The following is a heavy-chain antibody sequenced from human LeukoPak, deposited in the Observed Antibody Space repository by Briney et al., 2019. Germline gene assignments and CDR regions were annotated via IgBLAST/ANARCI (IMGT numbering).Heavy chain of an antibody. D-gene: IGHD5-12*01. V-gene: IGHV4-30-4*01. J-gene: IGHJ4*02. CDR2: IYYSGST. CDR1: GGSISSGDYY. CDR3: ARGLRWLRFYDY. Sequence: SQTLSLTCTVSGGSISSGDYYWSWIRQPPEKGLEWIGYIYYSGSTFYNPSLKSRVTISVDTSKNQFSLKLSSVTAADTAVYYCARGLRWLRFYDYWGQGTLVTVSS.